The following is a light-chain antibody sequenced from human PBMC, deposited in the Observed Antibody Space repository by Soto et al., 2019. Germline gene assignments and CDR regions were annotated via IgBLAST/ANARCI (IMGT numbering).Light chain of an antibody. J-gene: IGKJ4*01. CDR3: QQYGSSWGN. CDR1: RYLSSSY. CDR2: GAS. V-gene: IGKV3-20*01. Sequence: IVLTHSPGTLSLSPWEKATLSFRASRYLSSSYLAWYQQKPGQTPRLLIYGASGRAAGIPDRFSGSGSGTDFSLTISRLEPEDSAVYYCQQYGSSWGNFGGGTKVDIK.